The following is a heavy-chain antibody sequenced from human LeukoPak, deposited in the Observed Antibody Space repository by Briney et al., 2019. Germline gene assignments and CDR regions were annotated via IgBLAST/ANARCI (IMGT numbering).Heavy chain of an antibody. CDR3: ARDLDNSGWYVFDY. CDR2: THYSGST. Sequence: KPSETLSLTCSVFGGSISRYYWSWIRQPPGKGLEWIGYTHYSGSTSYNPSLKGRVIISVDTSKNQLSLKLSSVTAADTAVYYCARDLDNSGWYVFDYWGQGNLVTVSS. J-gene: IGHJ4*02. V-gene: IGHV4-59*01. D-gene: IGHD6-19*01. CDR1: GGSISRYY.